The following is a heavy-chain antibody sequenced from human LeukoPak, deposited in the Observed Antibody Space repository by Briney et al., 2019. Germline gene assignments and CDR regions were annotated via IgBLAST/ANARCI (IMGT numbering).Heavy chain of an antibody. D-gene: IGHD6-19*01. J-gene: IGHJ3*02. CDR2: IIPIFGTA. CDR1: GGTFSSYA. CDR3: ASLKARDYFGSGWSRHAFDI. Sequence: ASVKVSCKASGGTFSSYAISWVRQAPGQGLEWMGGIIPIFGTANYAQKFQGRVTITADESTSTASMELSSLRSEDTAVYYCASLKARDYFGSGWSRHAFDIWGQGTMVTVSS. V-gene: IGHV1-69*13.